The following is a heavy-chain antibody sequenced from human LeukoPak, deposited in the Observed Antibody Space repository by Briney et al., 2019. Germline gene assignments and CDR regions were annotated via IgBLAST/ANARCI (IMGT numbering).Heavy chain of an antibody. J-gene: IGHJ6*04. Sequence: PSETLSLTCAVSGDSISSSNWGSWVRQPPGKGLEWIGEIYHSGSTNYSPSLKSRVTISVDKSKNQFSLKLSSVTAADTAVYYCAREAFSPRGVIFSARRPHYYYGMDVWGKGTTVTVSS. CDR2: IYHSGST. CDR3: AREAFSPRGVIFSARRPHYYYGMDV. CDR1: GDSISSSNW. D-gene: IGHD3-10*01. V-gene: IGHV4-4*02.